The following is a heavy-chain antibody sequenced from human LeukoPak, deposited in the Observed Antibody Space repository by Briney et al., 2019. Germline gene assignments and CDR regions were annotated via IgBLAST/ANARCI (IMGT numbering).Heavy chain of an antibody. Sequence: PSETLPLTCTVSGGSVSSGRYYWSWIRQPPGKGLEWIGYYYYSGSTNYNPSLKTRVTISIDTSKNQFSLKVSSVTAADTAVYYCARKTTGDQGSYFDYWGQGTLVTVSS. J-gene: IGHJ4*02. CDR1: GGSVSSGRYY. CDR3: ARKTTGDQGSYFDY. CDR2: YYYSGST. D-gene: IGHD1-1*01. V-gene: IGHV4-61*01.